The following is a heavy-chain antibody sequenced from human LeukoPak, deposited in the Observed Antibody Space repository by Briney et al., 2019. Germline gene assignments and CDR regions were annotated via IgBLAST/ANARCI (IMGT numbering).Heavy chain of an antibody. CDR3: AKGDTTWELPHDY. Sequence: GGSLRLSCAASGFTFSSYAMSWVRQAPGKGLEWVSVITGGGGNTYYADSVKGRFTISRDKSKNTLYLQMNSLRAEDTAVYYCAKGDTTWELPHDYWGQGTLVTVSS. CDR1: GFTFSSYA. V-gene: IGHV3-23*01. CDR2: ITGGGGNT. D-gene: IGHD1-26*01. J-gene: IGHJ4*02.